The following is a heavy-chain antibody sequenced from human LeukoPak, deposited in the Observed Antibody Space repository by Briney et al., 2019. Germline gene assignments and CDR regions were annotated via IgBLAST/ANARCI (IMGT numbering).Heavy chain of an antibody. D-gene: IGHD2-15*01. CDR2: ISSSGSTI. Sequence: PGGSLRLSCAASGFTFSSYEMNWVRQAPGKGLEWVSYISSSGSTIYYADSVEGRFTISRDNAKNSLYLQMNSLRAEDTAVYYCARGCGGSCYSDYFDYWGQGTLVTVSS. CDR1: GFTFSSYE. V-gene: IGHV3-48*03. CDR3: ARGCGGSCYSDYFDY. J-gene: IGHJ4*02.